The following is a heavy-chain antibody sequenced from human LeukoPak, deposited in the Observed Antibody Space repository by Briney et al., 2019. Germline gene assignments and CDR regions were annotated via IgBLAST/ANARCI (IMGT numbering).Heavy chain of an antibody. Sequence: GGSLRLSCAASGFTFSNYAMSWVRQAPGKGLEWVSHVHKDGISSSYADSVKGRFTISRDNAENTVHLHMNSLRAEDTAVYFCARGGSGCFDIWGQGTMVTVSS. CDR1: GFTFSNYA. J-gene: IGHJ3*02. CDR3: ARGGSGCFDI. D-gene: IGHD1-26*01. V-gene: IGHV3-74*01. CDR2: VHKDGISS.